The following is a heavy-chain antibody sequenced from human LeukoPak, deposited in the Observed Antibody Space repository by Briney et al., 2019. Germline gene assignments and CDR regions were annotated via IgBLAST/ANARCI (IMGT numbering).Heavy chain of an antibody. V-gene: IGHV3-30*02. CDR3: AKKKNLYDNSGIIGR. J-gene: IGHJ4*02. Sequence: PGGSLRLSCAASGFTFSSYGMHWVRQAPGKGLEWVTFIRYDGSNKYYADSVKGRFTISRDNSKNTLYLQMNSLRAEDTAVYYCAKKKNLYDNSGIIGRWGQGTLVTVSS. D-gene: IGHD3-22*01. CDR2: IRYDGSNK. CDR1: GFTFSSYG.